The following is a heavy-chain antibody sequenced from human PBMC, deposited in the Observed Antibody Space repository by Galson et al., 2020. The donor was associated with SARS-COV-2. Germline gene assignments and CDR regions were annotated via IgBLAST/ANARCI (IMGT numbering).Heavy chain of an antibody. D-gene: IGHD2-2*01. CDR1: GGSISSSSYY. CDR3: ARHLDQLLFVVNWFDP. V-gene: IGHV4-39*01. J-gene: IGHJ5*02. CDR2: IYYSGST. Sequence: SETLSLTCTVSGGSISSSSYYWGWIRQPPGKGLEWIGSIYYSGSTYYNPSLKSRVTISVDTSKNQFSLKLSSVTAADTAVYYCARHLDQLLFVVNWFDPWGQGTLVTVSS.